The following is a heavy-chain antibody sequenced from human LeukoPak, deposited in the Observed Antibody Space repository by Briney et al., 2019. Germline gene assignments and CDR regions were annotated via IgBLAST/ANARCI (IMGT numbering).Heavy chain of an antibody. CDR1: GFTFDDYT. CDR3: AKDISGTPGLYYYYGMDV. CDR2: FSWDGGST. V-gene: IGHV3-43*01. J-gene: IGHJ6*02. Sequence: PGGSLRLSCAASGFTFDDYTMHWVRQAPGKGLEWVSLFSWDGGSTYYADSVKGRFTISRDNSKNSLYLQMNSLRTEDTALYYCAKDISGTPGLYYYYGMDVWGQGTTVTVSS.